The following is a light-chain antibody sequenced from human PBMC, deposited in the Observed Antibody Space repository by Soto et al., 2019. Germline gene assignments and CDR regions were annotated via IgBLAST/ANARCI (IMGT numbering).Light chain of an antibody. Sequence: ELVLTQSPATLSSFPGHRDTLSCRASQYINTRLAWYQHRPGQAPRLLIYQTSLRAAGIPARFSASGSGTDFTLTISDVQPEDFALYYCHQRQSWPRTFGQGTKVDIK. CDR3: HQRQSWPRT. CDR1: QYINTR. J-gene: IGKJ1*01. CDR2: QTS. V-gene: IGKV3-11*01.